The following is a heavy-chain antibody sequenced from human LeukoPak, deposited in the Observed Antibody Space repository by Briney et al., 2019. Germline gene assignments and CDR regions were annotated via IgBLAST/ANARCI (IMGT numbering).Heavy chain of an antibody. CDR3: ARDPYYYDSSGYYYDY. CDR2: ISSSSSYI. D-gene: IGHD3-22*01. J-gene: IGHJ4*02. Sequence: GGSLRLSCAASGFTFSSYSMNWVSQAPGKGLEWVSSISSSSSYIYYADSVKGRFTISRDNAKNSLYLQMNSLRAEDTAVYYCARDPYYYDSSGYYYDYWGQGTLVTVSS. CDR1: GFTFSSYS. V-gene: IGHV3-21*01.